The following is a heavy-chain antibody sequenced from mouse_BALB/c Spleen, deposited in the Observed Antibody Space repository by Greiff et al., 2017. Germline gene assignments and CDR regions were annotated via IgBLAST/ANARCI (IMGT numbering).Heavy chain of an antibody. CDR2: IHYSGST. J-gene: IGHJ4*01. V-gene: IGHV3-1*02. Sequence: DVQLQQSGPSLVKPCQSLSLTCTASGFSFTSGYSCQWIRQLPGNKLVWMGYIHYSGSTNYNPSLKSRISITRDTSKNQFFLQLNFVTTEDTATYYCARGDYDEGMDYWGQGTSVTVSS. CDR3: ARGDYDEGMDY. D-gene: IGHD2-4*01. CDR1: GFSFTSGYS.